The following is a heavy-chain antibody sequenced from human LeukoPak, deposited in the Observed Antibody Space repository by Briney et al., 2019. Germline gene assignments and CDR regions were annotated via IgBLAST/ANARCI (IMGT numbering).Heavy chain of an antibody. CDR1: GFTFSSYG. V-gene: IGHV3-33*01. J-gene: IGHJ3*02. Sequence: GSLRLSRAASGFTFSSYGMHWVRQAPGKGLEWVAVIWYDGSNKYYADSVKGRFTISRDNSKNTLYLQMNSLRAEDTAVYYCARSRQGSYYYAFDIWGQGTMVTVSS. CDR2: IWYDGSNK. CDR3: ARSRQGSYYYAFDI. D-gene: IGHD1-26*01.